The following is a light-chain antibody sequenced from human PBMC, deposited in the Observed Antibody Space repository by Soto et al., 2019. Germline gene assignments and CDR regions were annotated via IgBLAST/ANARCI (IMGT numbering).Light chain of an antibody. CDR2: GAS. V-gene: IGKV3-20*01. CDR1: QTITTSQ. J-gene: IGKJ1*01. CDR3: QQSFSALWT. Sequence: EIVLTQSPGTLSLSPGERATLFCRASQTITTSQLAWYQQKPGQAPRVLIFGASNRATGIPDRFSGSGSGTDFTLTISSLQLEDFATYYCQQSFSALWTFGQGTKVEIK.